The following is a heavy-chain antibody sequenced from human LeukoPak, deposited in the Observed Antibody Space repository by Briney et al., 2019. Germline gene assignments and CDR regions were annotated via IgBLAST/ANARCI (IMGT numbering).Heavy chain of an antibody. J-gene: IGHJ4*02. CDR3: ARESREYYFDY. V-gene: IGHV1-46*01. Sequence: ASVEVSCKASGYTFTSYYMHWVRQAPGQGLEWMGIINPSGGSTSYAQKFQGRVTMTRDTSTSTVYMELSSLRSEDTAVYYCARESREYYFDYWGQGTLVTVSS. CDR1: GYTFTSYY. CDR2: INPSGGST.